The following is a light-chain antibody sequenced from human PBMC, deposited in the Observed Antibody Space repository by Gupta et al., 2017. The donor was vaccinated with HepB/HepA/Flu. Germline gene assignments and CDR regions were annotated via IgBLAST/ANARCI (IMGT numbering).Light chain of an antibody. J-gene: IGKJ2*02. V-gene: IGKV4-1*01. CDR1: QSVLYSSNNKNY. Sequence: DIVMTQSPDSLAVSLGERATINCKSSQSVLYSSNNKNYLAWYQQKPGQPPKLLIYWASTREFGVPDRFSGSGSGTDFTLTISSLQAEDVAVYYCQQEDSTPCTFGQGTKVEIK. CDR3: QQEDSTPCT. CDR2: WAS.